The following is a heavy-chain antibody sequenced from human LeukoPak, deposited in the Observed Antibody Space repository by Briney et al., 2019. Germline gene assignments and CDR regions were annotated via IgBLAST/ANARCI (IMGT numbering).Heavy chain of an antibody. D-gene: IGHD3-10*01. Sequence: ASVKVSFKASGYTFTDSYMHWVRQAPGRGLEWMGWINPKTGGTNYAQRFQGRVTMTRDTSIRTAYMELNSLRSDDTAVYYCARDGRLTIFVRGIITEGSPPKNWGQGTLVTVSS. CDR3: ARDGRLTIFVRGIITEGSPPKN. CDR1: GYTFTDSY. CDR2: INPKTGGT. J-gene: IGHJ4*02. V-gene: IGHV1-2*02.